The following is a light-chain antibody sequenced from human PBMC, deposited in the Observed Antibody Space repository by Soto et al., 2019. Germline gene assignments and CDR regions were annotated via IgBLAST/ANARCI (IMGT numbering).Light chain of an antibody. Sequence: DIQITQSPSTLSASVGDRDTIPCRASQTISSWLAWYQQKPGKAPKLLIYKASTLKSGVPSRFRGSGSGTEFTLTISSLQPDDFATYYCQHYNSYSEAFGQGTKVDIK. CDR3: QHYNSYSEA. CDR1: QTISSW. CDR2: KAS. J-gene: IGKJ1*01. V-gene: IGKV1-5*03.